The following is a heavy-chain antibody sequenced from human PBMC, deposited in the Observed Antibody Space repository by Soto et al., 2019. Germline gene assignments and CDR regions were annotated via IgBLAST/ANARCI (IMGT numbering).Heavy chain of an antibody. Sequence: SETLSLTCTVSGGSISSGGYYWSWIRQHPGKGLEWIGYIYYSGSTYYNPSLKSRVTISVDTSKNQFSLKLSSVTAADTAVYYCARVHGNWFDPWGQGTLVTVSS. CDR1: GGSISSGGYY. CDR2: IYYSGST. CDR3: ARVHGNWFDP. D-gene: IGHD2-8*01. J-gene: IGHJ5*02. V-gene: IGHV4-31*03.